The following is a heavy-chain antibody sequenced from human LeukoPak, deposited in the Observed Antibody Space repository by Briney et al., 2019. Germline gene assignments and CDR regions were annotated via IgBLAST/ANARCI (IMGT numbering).Heavy chain of an antibody. V-gene: IGHV4-59*12. CDR3: AREFGYSYGYTGFDY. CDR1: GGSISSYY. Sequence: PSETLSLTCTVSGGSISSYYWSWIRQPPGKGLEWIGYIYYSGSTNYNPSLKSRVTISVDTSKNQFSLKLSSVTAADTAVYYCAREFGYSYGYTGFDYWGQGTLATVSS. J-gene: IGHJ4*02. D-gene: IGHD5-18*01. CDR2: IYYSGST.